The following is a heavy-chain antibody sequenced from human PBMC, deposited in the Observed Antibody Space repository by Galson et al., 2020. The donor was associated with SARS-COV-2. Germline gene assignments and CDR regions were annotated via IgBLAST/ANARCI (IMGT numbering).Heavy chain of an antibody. CDR1: GYTFTGYY. J-gene: IGHJ4*02. CDR3: ASARGYYGSGSYYTFDY. Sequence: ASLKVSCKASGYTFTGYYMHWLRQPPAQGLAWMGWINPNSGGTNYAQKFQGRVTMTRDTSISKAYMERSRLRSDDTAVYYWASARGYYGSGSYYTFDYWGQGTLVTVSS. V-gene: IGHV1-2*02. CDR2: INPNSGGT. D-gene: IGHD3-10*01.